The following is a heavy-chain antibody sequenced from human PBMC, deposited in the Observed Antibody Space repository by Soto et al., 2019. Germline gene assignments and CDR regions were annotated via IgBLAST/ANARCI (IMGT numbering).Heavy chain of an antibody. CDR1: GYTFTGYY. CDR3: ASGYCSSTSCEYYYYYGMDV. V-gene: IGHV1-2*02. J-gene: IGHJ6*02. D-gene: IGHD2-2*03. CDR2: INPNSGGT. Sequence: ASVKVSCKASGYTFTGYYMHWVRQAPGQGLEWMGWINPNSGGTNYAQKFQGRVTMTRDTSISTAYMELSRLRSDDTAVYYCASGYCSSTSCEYYYYYGMDVWGQGTTVTVSS.